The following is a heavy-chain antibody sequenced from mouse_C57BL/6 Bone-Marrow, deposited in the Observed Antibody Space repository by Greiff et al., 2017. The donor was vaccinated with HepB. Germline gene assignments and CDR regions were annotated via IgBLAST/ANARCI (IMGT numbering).Heavy chain of an antibody. J-gene: IGHJ2*01. CDR3: ARSTDGYYVRFDY. Sequence: VKLVESGPELVKPGASVKLSCKASGYTFTSYDINWVKQRPGQGLEWIGWLYPRDGSTKYNEKFKGKATLTVDTSSSTAYMELHSLTSEDSAVYFCARSTDGYYVRFDYWGQGTTLTVSS. D-gene: IGHD2-3*01. V-gene: IGHV1-85*01. CDR2: LYPRDGST. CDR1: GYTFTSYD.